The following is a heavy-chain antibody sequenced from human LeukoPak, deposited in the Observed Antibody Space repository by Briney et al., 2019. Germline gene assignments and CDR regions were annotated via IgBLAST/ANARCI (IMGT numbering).Heavy chain of an antibody. CDR2: VDPDSGGT. CDR1: GHTFTGHY. V-gene: IGHV1-2*02. Sequence: ASVNVSCKASGHTFTGHYIYWARQAPGQGPEWMGWVDPDSGGTKYAQNFQGRFTMTRDTSISTAYMEVRGLRSDDTAVYFCAKGHYGMDVWGQGTTVTVSS. CDR3: AKGHYGMDV. J-gene: IGHJ6*02.